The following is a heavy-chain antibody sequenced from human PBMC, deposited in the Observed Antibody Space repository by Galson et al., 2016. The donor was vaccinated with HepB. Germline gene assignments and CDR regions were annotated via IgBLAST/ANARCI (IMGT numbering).Heavy chain of an antibody. J-gene: IGHJ3*02. V-gene: IGHV4-30-4*08. CDR2: IYYSGST. D-gene: IGHD1/OR15-1a*01. CDR1: GGSISSGAYY. Sequence: PLSLTCTVSGGSISSGAYYWSWIRQPPGKGLAWIGHIYYSGSTSYKPSLKSRVTISVDTSKNQFSLKLSSVTAADTAVFYCARRNNDAAFDIWGQGTMVTVSS. CDR3: ARRNNDAAFDI.